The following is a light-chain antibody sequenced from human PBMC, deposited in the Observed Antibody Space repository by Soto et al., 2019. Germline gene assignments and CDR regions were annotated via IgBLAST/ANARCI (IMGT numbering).Light chain of an antibody. CDR3: QQSYSTPGT. CDR1: QSIRSS. Sequence: DIQMTQSPSSLSASVGYRVTITWRTSQSIRSSLNWYQQKPGKAPKLLIYAASSLQSGVPSRFSGSGSGTDFTLTISSLQPEDFATYYCQQSYSTPGTFGQGTRLEI. CDR2: AAS. V-gene: IGKV1-39*01. J-gene: IGKJ5*01.